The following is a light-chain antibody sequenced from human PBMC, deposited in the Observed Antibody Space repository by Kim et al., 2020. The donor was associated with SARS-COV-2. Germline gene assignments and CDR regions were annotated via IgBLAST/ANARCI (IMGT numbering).Light chain of an antibody. CDR1: QSISSY. J-gene: IGKJ2*01. CDR3: QQSYSTPYT. CDR2: AAS. V-gene: IGKV1-39*01. Sequence: DIQMTQSPSSLSASVRDRVTITCRASQSISSYLNWYQQKPGKAPKVLIYAASSLQSGVPSRFSGSGSGTDFTLTISSLQPEDVATYYCQQSYSTPYTFGQGTKLEI.